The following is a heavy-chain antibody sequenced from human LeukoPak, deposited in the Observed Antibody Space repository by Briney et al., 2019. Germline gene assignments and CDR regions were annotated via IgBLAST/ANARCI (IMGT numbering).Heavy chain of an antibody. Sequence: GGSLRLSCAASGFAFSIYHMNWVRQAPGKGLEWVSYITSSSDSIYYADSVKGRFTISRDNAKNSLYLQMNSLRAEDTAIYYCTTYARAAIDYWGQGTLVTVSS. V-gene: IGHV3-48*01. CDR2: ITSSSDSI. CDR3: TTYARAAIDY. D-gene: IGHD6-13*01. J-gene: IGHJ4*02. CDR1: GFAFSIYH.